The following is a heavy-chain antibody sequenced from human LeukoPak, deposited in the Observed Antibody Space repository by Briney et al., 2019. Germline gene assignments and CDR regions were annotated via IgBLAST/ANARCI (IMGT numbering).Heavy chain of an antibody. D-gene: IGHD3-3*01. Sequence: SQTLSLTCTVSGGSISSGSYYWSWIRQPAGKGLEWIGRIYTSGSTYYNPSLKSRVTISVDTSKNQFSLKLSSVTAADTAVYYCARLTYDFWSGRWNWFDPWGQGTLVTVSS. V-gene: IGHV4-61*02. CDR3: ARLTYDFWSGRWNWFDP. CDR1: GGSISSGSYY. J-gene: IGHJ5*02. CDR2: IYTSGST.